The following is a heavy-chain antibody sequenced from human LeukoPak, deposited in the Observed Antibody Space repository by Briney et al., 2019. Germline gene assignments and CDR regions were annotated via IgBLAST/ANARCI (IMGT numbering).Heavy chain of an antibody. D-gene: IGHD5-18*01. CDR2: IIPIFGTA. CDR1: GGTFSSYA. CDR3: ARSGYSYGFREYYFDY. V-gene: IGHV1-69*13. Sequence: SVKVSCKASGGTFSSYAISWVRQAPGQGLEWMGGIIPIFGTANYAQKFQGRVTITADESTSTAYMELSSLRSEDTAVYYCARSGYSYGFREYYFDYWGQGTLVTVSS. J-gene: IGHJ4*02.